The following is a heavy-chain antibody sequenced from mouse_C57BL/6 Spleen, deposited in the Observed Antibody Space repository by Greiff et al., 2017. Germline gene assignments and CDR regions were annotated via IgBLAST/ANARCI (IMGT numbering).Heavy chain of an antibody. CDR3: ARHGNWYFDV. Sequence: EVKLMESGGGLVQPGGSLKLSCAASGFTFSDYGMAWVRQAPRKGPEWVAFISNLAYSIYYADTVTGRFTISRENAKNTLYLEMSSLRSEDTAMYYCARHGNWYFDVWGTGTTVTFSS. V-gene: IGHV5-15*01. CDR2: ISNLAYSI. CDR1: GFTFSDYG. D-gene: IGHD1-1*02. J-gene: IGHJ1*03.